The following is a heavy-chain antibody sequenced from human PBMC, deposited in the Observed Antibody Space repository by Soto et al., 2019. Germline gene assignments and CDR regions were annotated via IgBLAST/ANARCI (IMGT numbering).Heavy chain of an antibody. V-gene: IGHV3-30*02. CDR3: AKEFQWELHAFDI. CDR1: GFTFSTYG. Sequence: GGALGLCCAASGFTFSTYGMHWVRQAPGKGLEWVAVMGNDGITTFYADSVKGRFTISRDNSKNTLFLQMNSPRADDTAVYYCAKEFQWELHAFDIWGQGTMVT. J-gene: IGHJ3*02. D-gene: IGHD1-26*01. CDR2: MGNDGITT.